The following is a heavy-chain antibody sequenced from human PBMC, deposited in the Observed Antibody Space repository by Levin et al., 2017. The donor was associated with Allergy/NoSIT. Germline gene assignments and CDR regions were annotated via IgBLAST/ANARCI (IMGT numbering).Heavy chain of an antibody. V-gene: IGHV4-30-4*01. D-gene: IGHD3-3*01. Sequence: PSETLSLTCSVSGGSVSSDDYYWSWIRQSPGKGLEWIGYISDNGGPDYNPSLKSRVTISVDRSKNQLSLNLTSVTAADTAVYYCARRTIFGVRPPYWGRGALVTVSS. CDR3: ARRTIFGVRPPY. J-gene: IGHJ4*02. CDR2: ISDNGGP. CDR1: GGSVSSDDYY.